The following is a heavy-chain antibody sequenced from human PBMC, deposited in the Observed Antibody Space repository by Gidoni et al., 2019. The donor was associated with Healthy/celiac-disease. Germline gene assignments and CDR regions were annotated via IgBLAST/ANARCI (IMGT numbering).Heavy chain of an antibody. CDR2: ISSSSSYI. J-gene: IGHJ4*02. CDR3: ARDGSGSYWGTDY. D-gene: IGHD1-26*01. CDR1: GFTFSSYS. V-gene: IGHV3-21*01. Sequence: EVQLVESGGGLVKPGGSLRLSCAASGFTFSSYSMNWVRQAPGKGLGWVSSISSSSSYIYYADSVKGRFTISRDNAKNSLYLQMNSLRAEDTAVYYCARDGSGSYWGTDYWGQGTLVTVSS.